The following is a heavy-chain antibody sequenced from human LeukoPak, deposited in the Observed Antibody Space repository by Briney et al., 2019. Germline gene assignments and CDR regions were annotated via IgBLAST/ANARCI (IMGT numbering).Heavy chain of an antibody. CDR3: ARDFKGSATTISNYYYYYYMDV. CDR2: MNPNSGNT. J-gene: IGHJ6*03. V-gene: IGHV1-8*01. Sequence: ASVKVSCKASGYTFTSYDINWLRQATGQGLEWMGWMNPNSGNTGYAQKFQGRVTITRNTSISTAYMELSSLRSEDTAVYYCARDFKGSATTISNYYYYYYMDVWGKGTTVTISS. D-gene: IGHD5-24*01. CDR1: GYTFTSYD.